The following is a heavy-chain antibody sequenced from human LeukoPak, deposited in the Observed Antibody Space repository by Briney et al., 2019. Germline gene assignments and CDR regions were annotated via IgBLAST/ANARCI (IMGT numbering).Heavy chain of an antibody. CDR1: GFTFSSYW. V-gene: IGHV3-74*01. CDR2: SNSDGGST. CDR3: ARAYSSSLWYFQH. D-gene: IGHD6-13*01. Sequence: GGSLRLSCAASGFTFSSYWMHWVRQAPGKGLVWVSRSNSDGGSTSYADSVRGRLTISRDNAKNTLYLQMNSLRAEDTAVYYCARAYSSSLWYFQHWGQGTLVTVSS. J-gene: IGHJ1*01.